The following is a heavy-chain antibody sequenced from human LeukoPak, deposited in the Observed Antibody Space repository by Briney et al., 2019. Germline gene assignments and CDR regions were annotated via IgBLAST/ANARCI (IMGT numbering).Heavy chain of an antibody. CDR3: ARDRTYGSGSYSLDY. V-gene: IGHV3-21*01. CDR2: ISSSSGYI. J-gene: IGHJ4*02. Sequence: GGSLRLSCAASGFIFSSYSMNWVRQAPGKGLEWASSISSSSGYIYYADSVKGRFTISRDNAKNSLYLQMNSLRAEDTAVYYCARDRTYGSGSYSLDYWGQGTLVTVSS. D-gene: IGHD3-10*01. CDR1: GFIFSSYS.